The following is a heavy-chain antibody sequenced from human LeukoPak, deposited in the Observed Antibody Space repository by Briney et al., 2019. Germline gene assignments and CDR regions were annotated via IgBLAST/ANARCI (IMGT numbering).Heavy chain of an antibody. V-gene: IGHV3-53*01. J-gene: IGHJ4*02. D-gene: IGHD2-15*01. Sequence: GGSLRLSCAASGFTVSSNYMSWVRQAPGKGLEWVSVIYSDGSTFHADSVKGRFTISRDNSKNTLYLQMNSLRAEDTAVYYCATAPVVGQRGYWGQGTLVTVSS. CDR2: IYSDGST. CDR3: ATAPVVGQRGY. CDR1: GFTVSSNY.